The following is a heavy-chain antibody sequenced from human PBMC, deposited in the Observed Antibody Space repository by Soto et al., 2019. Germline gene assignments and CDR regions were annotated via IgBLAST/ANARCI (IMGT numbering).Heavy chain of an antibody. D-gene: IGHD1-26*01. CDR1: GFTFSSYA. CDR3: AKGATSSNSFDF. J-gene: IGHJ4*02. Sequence: GGSLRLSCAASGFTFSSYAMSWVRQAPGKGLEWVGRIKSKVDDGTADYGTLVDGRFTISRDDSKNIVFLQMTSLKTEDTALYYCAKGATSSNSFDFWGQGTLVTVSS. CDR2: IKSKVDDGTA. V-gene: IGHV3-15*01.